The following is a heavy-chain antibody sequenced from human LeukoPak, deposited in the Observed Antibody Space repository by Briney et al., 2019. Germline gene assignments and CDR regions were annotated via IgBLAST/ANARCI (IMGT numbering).Heavy chain of an antibody. CDR2: INGSGGRT. V-gene: IGHV3-23*01. CDR3: AKSPTVTTKDWYFDL. Sequence: PGGSLRLSCAASGFTFRSYAMSWVRQAPGKGLEWVSDINGSGGRTYYSDSVKCLFTISRDNSKNTLYLQMHSLRAEDTAVYYCAKSPTVTTKDWYFDLWGRGTLVTVSS. D-gene: IGHD4-17*01. J-gene: IGHJ2*01. CDR1: GFTFRSYA.